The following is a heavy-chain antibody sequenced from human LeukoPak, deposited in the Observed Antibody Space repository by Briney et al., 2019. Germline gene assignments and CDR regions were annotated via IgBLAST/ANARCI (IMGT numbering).Heavy chain of an antibody. CDR1: GFTFSSYS. J-gene: IGHJ4*02. V-gene: IGHV3-21*01. CDR2: ISSSSSYI. CDR3: ARDISYYDSSGYLYFDY. D-gene: IGHD3-22*01. Sequence: GGSLRLSCAASGFTFSSYSMNWVRQAPGKGLEWVSSISSSSSYIYYADPVKGRFTISRDNAKNSLYLQMNSLRAEDTAVYYCARDISYYDSSGYLYFDYWGQGTLVAVSS.